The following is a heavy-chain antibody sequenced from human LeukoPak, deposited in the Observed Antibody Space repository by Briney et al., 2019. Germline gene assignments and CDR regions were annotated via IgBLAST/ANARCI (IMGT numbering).Heavy chain of an antibody. V-gene: IGHV4-34*01. Sequence: SETLSLTCAVYGGAFSGYYWSWIRHPPGKGLEWIGEINHSGSTNYNPSLKSRVTISVDTSKNQFSLKLSSVTAADTAVYYCARGSVGSGWAFDYWGQGTLVTVSS. CDR2: INHSGST. CDR1: GGAFSGYY. CDR3: ARGSVGSGWAFDY. J-gene: IGHJ4*02. D-gene: IGHD6-19*01.